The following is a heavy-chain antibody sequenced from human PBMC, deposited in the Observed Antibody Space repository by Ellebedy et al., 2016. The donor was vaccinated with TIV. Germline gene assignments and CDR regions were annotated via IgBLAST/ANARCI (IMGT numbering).Heavy chain of an antibody. CDR3: ARASPGIAAAGTPGDWFDP. CDR2: IWYDGSNK. J-gene: IGHJ5*02. V-gene: IGHV3-33*01. Sequence: PGGSLRLSCAASGFTFSSYGMHWVRQAPGKGLEWVAVIWYDGSNKYYADSVKGRFTISRDNSKNTLYLQMNSLRAEDTAVYYCARASPGIAAAGTPGDWFDPWGQGTLVTVSS. CDR1: GFTFSSYG. D-gene: IGHD6-13*01.